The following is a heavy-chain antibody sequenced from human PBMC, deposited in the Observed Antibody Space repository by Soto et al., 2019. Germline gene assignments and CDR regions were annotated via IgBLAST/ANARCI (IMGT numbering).Heavy chain of an antibody. CDR1: GGTFSSYA. J-gene: IGHJ4*02. CDR3: ARAGYYYDSSGYLLRY. Sequence: QVQLVQSGAEVKKPGSSVKVSCKASGGTFSSYAISWVRQAPGQGLEWMGGIIPIFGTANYAQKFQGRVTITADESTSTAYMELSGLRSEDTAVYYCARAGYYYDSSGYLLRYWGQGTLVTVSS. V-gene: IGHV1-69*01. D-gene: IGHD3-22*01. CDR2: IIPIFGTA.